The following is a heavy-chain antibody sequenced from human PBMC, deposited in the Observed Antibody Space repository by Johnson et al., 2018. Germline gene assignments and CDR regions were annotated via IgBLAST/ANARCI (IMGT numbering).Heavy chain of an antibody. Sequence: VQLVESGGGLVQPGGSLRLSCVASEFTFSPYWMHWVRQAPGKGLVWVSHINGDGTTTIYADSVKGRFTISRDNSKNTLYLQMNSLRAEETAVYFCARDRGNPDSFDIWGQGTMVTVSS. CDR3: ARDRGNPDSFDI. D-gene: IGHD1-14*01. J-gene: IGHJ3*02. V-gene: IGHV3-74*01. CDR1: EFTFSPYW. CDR2: INGDGTTT.